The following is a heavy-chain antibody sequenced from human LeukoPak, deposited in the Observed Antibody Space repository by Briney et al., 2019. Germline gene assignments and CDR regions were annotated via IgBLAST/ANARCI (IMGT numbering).Heavy chain of an antibody. CDR3: ARGAGVVAATTLDY. D-gene: IGHD2-15*01. Sequence: PGGSLRLSCAASGFTFSSYSMNWVRQAPGKGLEWVSSVSSSSSYIYYADSVKGRFTISRDNAKNSLYLQMKSLRAEDTAVYYCARGAGVVAATTLDYWGQGTLVTVSS. CDR2: VSSSSSYI. V-gene: IGHV3-21*01. J-gene: IGHJ4*02. CDR1: GFTFSSYS.